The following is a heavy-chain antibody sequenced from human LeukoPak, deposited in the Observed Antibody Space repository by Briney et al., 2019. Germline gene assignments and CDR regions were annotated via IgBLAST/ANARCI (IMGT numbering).Heavy chain of an antibody. CDR2: ISAYNGNT. J-gene: IGHJ6*03. D-gene: IGHD6-19*01. V-gene: IGHV1-18*01. Sequence: ASVKVSCKASGYTFTSYGISWVRQAPGQGLEWMGWISAYNGNTNYAQKLQGRVTMTTDTSTSTAYVELRSLRSDDTAVYYCARVRDSSGWYTLYYYYYMDVWGKGTTVTVSS. CDR3: ARVRDSSGWYTLYYYYYMDV. CDR1: GYTFTSYG.